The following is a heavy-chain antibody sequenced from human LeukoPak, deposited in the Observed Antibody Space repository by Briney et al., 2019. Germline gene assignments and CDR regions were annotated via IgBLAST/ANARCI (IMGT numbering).Heavy chain of an antibody. D-gene: IGHD2-21*02. Sequence: PSETLSLTCTVSGGSISSYYWSWIRQPPGKGLEWIGYIYYSGSTNYNPSLKSRVTISVDTSKNQFSLKLSSVTAADTAVYYCATLPCGGDCYSGGWGQGTLVTVSS. CDR1: GGSISSYY. V-gene: IGHV4-59*08. CDR2: IYYSGST. CDR3: ATLPCGGDCYSGG. J-gene: IGHJ4*02.